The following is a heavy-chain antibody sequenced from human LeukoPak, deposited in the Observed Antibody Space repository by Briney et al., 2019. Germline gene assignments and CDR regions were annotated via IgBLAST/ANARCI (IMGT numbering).Heavy chain of an antibody. J-gene: IGHJ4*02. Sequence: GESLKISCKASGYTFSIYWIAWVRQMPGKGLEWVATIYSGDSKTRYSPSFQGQVTISADRSISTAYLQWSSLKASDTAMYYCARARYCSGGTCYAEYWGQGTLVTVSS. V-gene: IGHV5-51*01. CDR3: ARARYCSGGTCYAEY. CDR2: IYSGDSKT. D-gene: IGHD2-15*01. CDR1: GYTFSIYW.